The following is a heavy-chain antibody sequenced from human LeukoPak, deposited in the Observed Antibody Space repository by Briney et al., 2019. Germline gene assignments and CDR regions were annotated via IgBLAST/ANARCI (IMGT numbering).Heavy chain of an antibody. CDR2: IIPIFGTA. V-gene: IGHV1-69*13. Sequence: ASVKVSCKVSGYTFTSFGISWVRQAPGQGLEWMGGIIPIFGTANYARKFQGRVTITADESTSTAYMELSSLRSEDTAVYYCARGEVQPTFDTNNYYYYGMDVWGKGTTVTVSS. CDR1: GYTFTSFG. CDR3: ARGEVQPTFDTNNYYYYGMDV. J-gene: IGHJ6*04. D-gene: IGHD1-26*01.